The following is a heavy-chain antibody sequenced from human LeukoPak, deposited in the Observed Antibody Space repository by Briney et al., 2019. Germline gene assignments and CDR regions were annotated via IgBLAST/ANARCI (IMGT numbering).Heavy chain of an antibody. CDR1: GFTFDDYG. D-gene: IGHD2-21*02. CDR2: INWNGGST. CDR3: ARVGTAYDDVYYYYMDV. Sequence: PGGSLRLSCAASGFTFDDYGMSWVRQAPGKGLEWVSGINWNGGSTGYADSVKGRFTISRDNAKNSLYLQMNSLRAEDTALYYCARVGTAYDDVYYYYMDVWGKGTTVTVSS. J-gene: IGHJ6*03. V-gene: IGHV3-20*04.